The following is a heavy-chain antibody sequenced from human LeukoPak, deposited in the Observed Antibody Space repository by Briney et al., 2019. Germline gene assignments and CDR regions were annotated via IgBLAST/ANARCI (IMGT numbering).Heavy chain of an antibody. Sequence: RGGSLRLSCAASGFTFSSYAMHSVRQAPGKGLEWVAVISYDGSNKYYADSVKGRFTISRDNSKITLYLQMNSLRAEDTAVYYCAKDSQTMVRGVIDYWGQGTLVTVSS. CDR2: ISYDGSNK. CDR1: GFTFSSYA. CDR3: AKDSQTMVRGVIDY. J-gene: IGHJ4*02. V-gene: IGHV3-30-3*01. D-gene: IGHD3-10*01.